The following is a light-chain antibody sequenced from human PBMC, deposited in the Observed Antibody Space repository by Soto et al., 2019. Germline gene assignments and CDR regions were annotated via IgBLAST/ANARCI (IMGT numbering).Light chain of an antibody. CDR1: QSVSPN. CDR2: GAS. Sequence: EVEMTQSPATLSLAPGERVTLSCRASQSVSPNLAWYQQKAGQAPRLLIFGASTRATGIPARFSGSGSGTDFTLTTSGQQAADYAVYYCQSYSIGCTFGQGTKVEIK. J-gene: IGKJ1*01. V-gene: IGKV3-15*01. CDR3: QSYSIGCT.